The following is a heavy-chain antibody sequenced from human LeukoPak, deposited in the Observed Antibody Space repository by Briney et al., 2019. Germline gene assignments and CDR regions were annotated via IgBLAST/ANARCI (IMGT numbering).Heavy chain of an antibody. V-gene: IGHV4-39*01. CDR2: IYYSGST. Sequence: SETLSLACTVSVGSISSSSYRWGWIRQRPGKGLEWIGSIYYSGSTYYNPSLKSRVTISVDTSKNQFSLKLSSVTAADTAVYYCARGGYGSGISDYWGQGTLVTVSS. D-gene: IGHD3-10*01. CDR3: ARGGYGSGISDY. J-gene: IGHJ4*02. CDR1: VGSISSSSYR.